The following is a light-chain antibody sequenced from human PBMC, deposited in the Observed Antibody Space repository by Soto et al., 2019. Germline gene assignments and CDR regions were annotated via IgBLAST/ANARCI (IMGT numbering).Light chain of an antibody. CDR3: SSYTSSSTYV. J-gene: IGLJ1*01. V-gene: IGLV2-18*02. CDR2: EVS. Sequence: QSALTQPPSVSGSPGQSVPISCTGTSSDVGSYNRVSWYQQPPGTAPKLMIYEVSNRPSGVPDRFSGSKSGNTASLTISGLQAEDGADYYCSSYTSSSTYVFGTGTKVTVL. CDR1: SSDVGSYNR.